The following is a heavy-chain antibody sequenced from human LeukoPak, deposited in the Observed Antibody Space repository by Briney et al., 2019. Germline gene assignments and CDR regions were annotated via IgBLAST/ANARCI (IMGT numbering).Heavy chain of an antibody. CDR1: GVSVSSSDYY. Sequence: PSETLSLTCTVSGVSVSSSDYYWGWIRQPPGKGLEWIGSIYYNGNTYYNPSLKSRVTISVDTSKNQFSLKLSSVTAADTAVYYCAKTYRARGYTYGYFDYWGHGTLVTVSS. CDR3: AKTYRARGYTYGYFDY. D-gene: IGHD5-18*01. J-gene: IGHJ4*01. V-gene: IGHV4-39*01. CDR2: IYYNGNT.